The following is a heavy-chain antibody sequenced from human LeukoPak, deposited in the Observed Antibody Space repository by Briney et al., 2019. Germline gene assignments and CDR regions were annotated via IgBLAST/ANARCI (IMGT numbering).Heavy chain of an antibody. Sequence: SETLSLTCAVHGGSFSGSCWSWIRRPPGKGLEYIGEINHGGDTTYNPSLKSRVTVSLDASKSQFSLNMISVTAADTAMYYCARHEFGSSSAAFGSWGQGTMVIVSS. V-gene: IGHV4-34*01. CDR3: ARHEFGSSSAAFGS. CDR1: GGSFSGSC. CDR2: INHGGDT. D-gene: IGHD6-6*01. J-gene: IGHJ3*01.